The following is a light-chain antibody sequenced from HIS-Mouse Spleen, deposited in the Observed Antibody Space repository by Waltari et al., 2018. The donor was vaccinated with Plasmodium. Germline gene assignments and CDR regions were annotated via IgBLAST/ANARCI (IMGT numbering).Light chain of an antibody. CDR2: AES. Sequence: DIQMIQSPSSLSASVGDRVTITCRASQSISNYVNWYKQKPGKAPKCLIYAESTLQSGVPSRFSGSGSETDFTLTMSGLQTEDFATDYGQQSYSTWTFGAGTKVEIK. CDR3: QQSYSTWT. CDR1: QSISNY. V-gene: IGKV1-39*01. J-gene: IGKJ1*01.